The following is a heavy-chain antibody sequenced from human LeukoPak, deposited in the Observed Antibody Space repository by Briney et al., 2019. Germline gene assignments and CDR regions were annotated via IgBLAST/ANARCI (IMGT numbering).Heavy chain of an antibody. CDR3: ARAARDTIFGVVTAFDP. V-gene: IGHV4-59*01. J-gene: IGHJ5*02. Sequence: PSETLSLTCTVSGGPISSYYWSWIRQPPGKGLEWIGYIYYSGSTNYNPSLKSRVTISVDTSKNQFSLKLSSVTAADTAVYYCARAARDTIFGVVTAFDPWGQGTLVTVSS. D-gene: IGHD3-3*01. CDR2: IYYSGST. CDR1: GGPISSYY.